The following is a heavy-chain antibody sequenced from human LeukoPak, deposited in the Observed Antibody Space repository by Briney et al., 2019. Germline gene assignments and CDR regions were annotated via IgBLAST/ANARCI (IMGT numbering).Heavy chain of an antibody. CDR2: IYYSGST. CDR3: ARSRPYCSGGSCSPFDP. J-gene: IGHJ5*02. CDR1: GGSISSSGYY. V-gene: IGHV4-39*01. D-gene: IGHD2-15*01. Sequence: KPSETLSLTCTVSGGSISSSGYYWGWIRQPPGKGLEWIGSIYYSGSTYYNPSLKSRVTISVDTSKNQFSLKLSSVTAAGTAVYYCARSRPYCSGGSCSPFDPWGQGTLVTVSS.